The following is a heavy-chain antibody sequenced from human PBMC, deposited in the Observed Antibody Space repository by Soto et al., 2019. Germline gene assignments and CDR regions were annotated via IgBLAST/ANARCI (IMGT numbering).Heavy chain of an antibody. CDR3: ARDQDYYGAGSYPYYYYGMDV. J-gene: IGHJ6*02. V-gene: IGHV3-11*01. CDR2: ISSSGSTI. Sequence: QVQLVESGGGLVKPGGSLRLSCAASGFTFSDYYMSWIRQAPGKGLEWVSYISSSGSTIYYADSVKGRFTISRGNAQNSLYLQMNSLRAGDTAVYYCARDQDYYGAGSYPYYYYGMDVWGQGTTVTVSS. CDR1: GFTFSDYY. D-gene: IGHD3-10*01.